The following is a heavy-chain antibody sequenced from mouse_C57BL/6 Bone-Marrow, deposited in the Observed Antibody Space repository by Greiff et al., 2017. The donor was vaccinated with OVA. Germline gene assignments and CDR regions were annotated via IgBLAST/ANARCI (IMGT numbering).Heavy chain of an antibody. J-gene: IGHJ2*01. CDR3: TTTVVAYYFDY. CDR2: IRLKSDNYAT. CDR1: GFTFSNYW. D-gene: IGHD1-1*01. Sequence: EVQLVESGGGLVQPGGSMKLSCVASGFTFSNYWMNWVRQSPEKGLEWVAQIRLKSDNYATHYAESVKGRFTISRDDSKSSVYLQMNNLRAEDTGIYYCTTTVVAYYFDYWGQGTTLTVSS. V-gene: IGHV6-3*01.